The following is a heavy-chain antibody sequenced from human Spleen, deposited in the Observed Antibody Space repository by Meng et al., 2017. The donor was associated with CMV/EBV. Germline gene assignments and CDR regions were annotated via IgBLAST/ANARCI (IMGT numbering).Heavy chain of an antibody. CDR1: GYSISSGDYY. Sequence: VHLPGSGPVLVKPSLTLSLTCTVSGYSISSGDYYWSWIRQPPGKGLEWIGYIYYSGSTYYNPSLKSRVTISVDTSKNQFSLKLSSVTAADTAVYYCARGNIVVVPAAIFDWFDPWGQGTLVTVFS. V-gene: IGHV4-30-4*08. CDR2: IYYSGST. J-gene: IGHJ5*02. D-gene: IGHD2-2*01. CDR3: ARGNIVVVPAAIFDWFDP.